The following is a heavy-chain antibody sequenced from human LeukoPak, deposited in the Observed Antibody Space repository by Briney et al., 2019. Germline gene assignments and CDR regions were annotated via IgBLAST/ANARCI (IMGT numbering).Heavy chain of an antibody. V-gene: IGHV1-8*03. CDR1: GYTFTSYD. CDR3: ARVSTDEEWSFDY. Sequence: ASVKVSCKASGYTFTSYDINWVRQATGQGLEWMGWMNPNSGNTGYAQKFQGRVTITRNTSISTAYMELSSLRSEDTAVYYCARVSTDEEWSFDYWGQGTLVTVSS. J-gene: IGHJ4*02. D-gene: IGHD3-3*01. CDR2: MNPNSGNT.